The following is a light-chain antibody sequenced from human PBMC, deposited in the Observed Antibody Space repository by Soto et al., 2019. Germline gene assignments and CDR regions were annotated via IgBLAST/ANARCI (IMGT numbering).Light chain of an antibody. Sequence: DIQMTQSPSSLSASVGDRVTITCRASQSISKYSNWYQQKPEQAPNLLIYAASTLQSGVPSRFSGSGSGTDFTLTISSLQPEDFATYYCQQSYSTPPDTFGQGTKLEIK. CDR3: QQSYSTPPDT. J-gene: IGKJ2*01. CDR1: QSISKY. V-gene: IGKV1-39*01. CDR2: AAS.